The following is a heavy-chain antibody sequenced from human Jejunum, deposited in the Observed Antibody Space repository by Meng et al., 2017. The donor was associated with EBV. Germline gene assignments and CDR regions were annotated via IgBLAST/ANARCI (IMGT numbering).Heavy chain of an antibody. CDR2: ICFSDYT. D-gene: IGHD4-17*01. CDR1: GGAFSSIIYW. CDR3: AMGPDYAKSGY. V-gene: IGHV4-39*01. J-gene: IGHJ4*02. Sequence: LQLQESGPRLVMPSETLSSPCSVSGGAFSSIIYWWGWIRQPPGKGLEWIGSICFSDYTYHNPSLKSRVAISADTSKNQFSLSLTSVTAADTAVYYCAMGPDYAKSGYWGQGTLVTVSS.